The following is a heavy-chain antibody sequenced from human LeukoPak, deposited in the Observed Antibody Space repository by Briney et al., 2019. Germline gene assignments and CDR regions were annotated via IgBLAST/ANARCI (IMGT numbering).Heavy chain of an antibody. D-gene: IGHD2-15*01. CDR1: GFTFDDYA. CDR3: ERDKYCSGGSCYSADY. CDR2: ISWNSGSI. Sequence: GGSLSLSCAASGFTFDDYAMHWVRQAPGKGLEWVSGISWNSGSIGYADSVKGRFTISRDNAKNSLYLQMNSLRAEDTAVYYCERDKYCSGGSCYSADYWGQGTLVAVSS. V-gene: IGHV3-9*01. J-gene: IGHJ4*02.